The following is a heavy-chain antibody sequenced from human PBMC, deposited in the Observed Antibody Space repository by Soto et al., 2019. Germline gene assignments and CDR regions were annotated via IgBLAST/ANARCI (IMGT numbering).Heavy chain of an antibody. CDR1: GGSISSGRYY. J-gene: IGHJ3*02. V-gene: IGHV4-31*03. CDR2: IYYSGST. CDR3: ARDRANYYDSSGPMAFDI. D-gene: IGHD3-22*01. Sequence: TLSLTCTVSGGSISSGRYYWSWIRPHPGKGLEWIGYIYYSGSTYYNPSLKSRVTISVDTSKNQFSLKLSSVTAADTAVYYCARDRANYYDSSGPMAFDIWGQGTMVTVSS.